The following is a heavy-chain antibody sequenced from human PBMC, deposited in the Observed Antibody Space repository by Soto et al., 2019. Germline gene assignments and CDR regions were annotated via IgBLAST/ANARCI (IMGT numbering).Heavy chain of an antibody. Sequence: QITLKEPGPTLVKPTQTLTLTCTFSGFSLTTAGVGVGWIRQPPGKALEWLALIYWSDEKRYSPSLKSRLTITKETSKNQVVLTMTNMDPVDTATYYCALRGHCSGDTCYSAWGQGTLVTVSS. V-gene: IGHV2-5*01. CDR3: ALRGHCSGDTCYSA. D-gene: IGHD2-15*01. CDR2: IYWSDEK. CDR1: GFSLTTAGVG. J-gene: IGHJ5*02.